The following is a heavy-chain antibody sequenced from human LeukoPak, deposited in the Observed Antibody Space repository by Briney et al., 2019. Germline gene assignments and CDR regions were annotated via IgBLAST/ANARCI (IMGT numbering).Heavy chain of an antibody. CDR3: ARDRRSPGIYYYYYYMDV. J-gene: IGHJ6*03. V-gene: IGHV3-7*01. CDR1: GFTFSSYW. Sequence: PGGSLGLSCAASGFTFSSYWMSWVRQAPGKGLEWVANIKQDGSEKYYVDSVKGRFTISRDNAKNSLYLQMNSLRAEDTAVYYCARDRRSPGIYYYYYYMDVWGKGTTVTVSS. CDR2: IKQDGSEK.